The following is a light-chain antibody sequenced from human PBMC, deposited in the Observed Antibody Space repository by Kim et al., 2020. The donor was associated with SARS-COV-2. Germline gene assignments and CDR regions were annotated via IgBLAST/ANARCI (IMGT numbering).Light chain of an antibody. Sequence: DIQLTQSPSFLSASVGDRVTITCRASQGIRSYLAWYQQKPGKAPKLLIYAASTLQSGVPSRFSGSGSGTEFTLTISSLQPEDFATYYCQQLNSYPPYTFGQGTKLEI. CDR2: AAS. J-gene: IGKJ2*01. CDR3: QQLNSYPPYT. V-gene: IGKV1-9*01. CDR1: QGIRSY.